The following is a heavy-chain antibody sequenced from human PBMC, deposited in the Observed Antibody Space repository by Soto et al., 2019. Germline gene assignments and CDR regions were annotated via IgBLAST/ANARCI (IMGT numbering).Heavy chain of an antibody. CDR1: GFTFSSYS. Sequence: EVQLVESGGGLVKPGGSLRLSCAASGFTFSSYSMNWVRQAPGKGLEWVSSISSSSSYIYYADSVKGRFTISRDNAKNSLYLQMNSLRAEDTAVYYCASIAARRYQPFDYWGQGTLVTVSS. V-gene: IGHV3-21*01. CDR3: ASIAARRYQPFDY. CDR2: ISSSSSYI. D-gene: IGHD6-6*01. J-gene: IGHJ4*02.